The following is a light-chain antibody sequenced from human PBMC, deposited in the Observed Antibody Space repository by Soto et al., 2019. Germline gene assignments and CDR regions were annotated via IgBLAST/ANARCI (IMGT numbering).Light chain of an antibody. CDR3: QHYDNVPLA. CDR2: DAS. Sequence: DIQMTQSPSSLSASVGDRLTITCQASQGISNYLNWYQQKPGKAPKLLIYDASNLETGVPSRFSGSGSGTHFTFTISSLQPEDMATYYCQHYDNVPLAVGGGTKVEIK. V-gene: IGKV1-33*01. J-gene: IGKJ4*01. CDR1: QGISNY.